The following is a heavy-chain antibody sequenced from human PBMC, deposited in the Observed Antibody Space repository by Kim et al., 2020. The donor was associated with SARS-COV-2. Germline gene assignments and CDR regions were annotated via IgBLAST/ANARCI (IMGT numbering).Heavy chain of an antibody. D-gene: IGHD3-22*01. CDR3: ARETRGTYFDSSAYYFDH. J-gene: IGHJ4*02. V-gene: IGHV3-11*04. Sequence: VKGRFTMSRDNDKHSLYLQLNSVRAEDTAVYYCARETRGTYFDSSAYYFDHWGQGALVTVSS.